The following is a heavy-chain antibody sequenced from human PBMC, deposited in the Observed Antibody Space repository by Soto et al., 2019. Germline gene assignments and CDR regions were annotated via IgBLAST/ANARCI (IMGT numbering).Heavy chain of an antibody. D-gene: IGHD5-12*01. CDR2: VYHTGST. CDR3: ARGGNRYSNVASGVGGFDY. CDR1: GASISSSY. Sequence: SETLSLTCTVSGASISSSYWSRIRQSPGKGLEWIGYVYHTGSTNYNPSLKSRVTISLDTPKSQFSLNLTSLTTADTAVYFCARGGNRYSNVASGVGGFDYWGQGSLVTVSS. J-gene: IGHJ4*02. V-gene: IGHV4-59*01.